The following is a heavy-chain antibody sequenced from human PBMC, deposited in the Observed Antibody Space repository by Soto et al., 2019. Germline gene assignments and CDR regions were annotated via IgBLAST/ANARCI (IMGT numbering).Heavy chain of an antibody. J-gene: IGHJ4*02. CDR3: ARPRWKDGIK. CDR2: IYYTGNT. D-gene: IGHD1-20*01. CDR1: GSSINNDSYY. V-gene: IGHV4-39*01. Sequence: SETLSLTCSVSGSSINNDSYYWGWIRQPPGKGLEWIGTIYYTGNTFYNPSLRSRVTISVDTSKNQLSLKLTSLTVADTAVYYCARPRWKDGIKWGRGILVTVSS.